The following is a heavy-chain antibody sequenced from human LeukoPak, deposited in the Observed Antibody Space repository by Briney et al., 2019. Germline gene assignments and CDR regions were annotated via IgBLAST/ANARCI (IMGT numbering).Heavy chain of an antibody. D-gene: IGHD6-13*01. Sequence: GGSLRLSCAASGFTFSSYAMSWVRQAPGKGLEWVSAISGSGGSTYYADSVKGRFTISRDNSKNTLYLQMNSLRAEDTAVYYCARAHFPYRVVGEGSSYVYWGQGTLVTVSS. CDR3: ARAHFPYRVVGEGSSYVY. J-gene: IGHJ4*02. V-gene: IGHV3-23*01. CDR1: GFTFSSYA. CDR2: ISGSGGST.